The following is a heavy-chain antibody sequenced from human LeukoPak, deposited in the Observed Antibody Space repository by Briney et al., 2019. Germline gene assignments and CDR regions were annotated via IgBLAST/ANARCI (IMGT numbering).Heavy chain of an antibody. D-gene: IGHD6-13*01. V-gene: IGHV3-13*01. CDR2: IGTAGDT. J-gene: IGHJ5*02. CDR1: GFTFSSYD. CDR3: ARGKEQQLVFDP. Sequence: GGSLRLSCAASGFTFSSYDMHWVRQATGKGLEWVSAIGTAGDTYYPGSVKGRFTISRENAKNSLYLQMNSLRAGDTAVYYCARGKEQQLVFDPWGQGTLVNVSS.